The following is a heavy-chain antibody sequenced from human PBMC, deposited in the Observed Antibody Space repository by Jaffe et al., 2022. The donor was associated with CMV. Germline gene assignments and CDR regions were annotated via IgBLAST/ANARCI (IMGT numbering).Heavy chain of an antibody. CDR2: IDPSDSYT. Sequence: EVQLVQSGAEVKKPGESLRISCKGSGYSFTSYWISWVRQMPGKGLEWMGRIDPSDSYTNYSPSFQGHVTISADKSISTAYLQWSSLKASDTAMYYCARHPTAYSGSGRGYYYYYYMDVWGKGTTVTVSS. CDR3: ARHPTAYSGSGRGYYYYYYMDV. D-gene: IGHD1-26*01. CDR1: GYSFTSYW. V-gene: IGHV5-10-1*03. J-gene: IGHJ6*03.